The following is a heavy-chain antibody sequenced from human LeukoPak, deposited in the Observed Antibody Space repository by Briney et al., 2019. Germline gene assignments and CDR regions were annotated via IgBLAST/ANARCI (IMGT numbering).Heavy chain of an antibody. CDR3: ARQYYYDSSGVDP. D-gene: IGHD3-22*01. J-gene: IGHJ5*02. CDR1: GGSISSSSYY. V-gene: IGHV4-39*01. CDR2: SYYSGST. Sequence: SETLSLTCTVSGGSISSSSYYWGWLRQPPGKGLEWIGSSYYSGSTHYNPSLKSRVTISVDTSKNQFSLKLSSMTAADTAVYYCARQYYYDSSGVDPWGQGTLVSVSS.